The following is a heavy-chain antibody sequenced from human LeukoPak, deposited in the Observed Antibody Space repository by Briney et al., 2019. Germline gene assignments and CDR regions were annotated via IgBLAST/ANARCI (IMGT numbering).Heavy chain of an antibody. D-gene: IGHD3-22*01. CDR3: ARGKEVQNYYDSSGYYPLDY. V-gene: IGHV4-59*01. CDR1: GGSISSYY. J-gene: IGHJ4*02. Sequence: SETLSLTCTVSGGSISSYYWSWIRQPPGKGLEWIGYIYYSGSTNYNPSLKSRVTISVDTSKNQFSLKLSSVTAADTAVYYCARGKEVQNYYDSSGYYPLDYWGQGTLVTVSS. CDR2: IYYSGST.